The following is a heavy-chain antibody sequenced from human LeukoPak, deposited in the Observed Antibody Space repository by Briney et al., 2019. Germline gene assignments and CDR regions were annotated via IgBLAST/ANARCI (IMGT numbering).Heavy chain of an antibody. CDR1: GFTISSYE. D-gene: IGHD5-12*01. CDR2: MSSSGSTR. J-gene: IGHJ4*02. Sequence: GGSLRLSCAASGFTISSYEMNWVRQAPGKGLEWVSYMSSSGSTRYYADSVKGRFTISRDNAKNSLYLQMNSLRAEDTAVYYCARETSGGYVWEGFDYWGQGTLVTVSS. V-gene: IGHV3-48*03. CDR3: ARETSGGYVWEGFDY.